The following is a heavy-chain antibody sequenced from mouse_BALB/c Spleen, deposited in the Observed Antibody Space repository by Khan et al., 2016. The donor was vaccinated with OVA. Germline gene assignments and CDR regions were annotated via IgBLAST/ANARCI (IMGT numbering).Heavy chain of an antibody. J-gene: IGHJ3*01. CDR3: TRVAYYYDSEEFAY. V-gene: IGHV5-6*01. CDR1: GFTFSTYG. D-gene: IGHD1-1*01. CDR2: VSTGGGYT. Sequence: EVQGVESGGDLVKPGGSLKLSCAASGFTFSTYGMSWVRQTPDKRLEWVATVSTGGGYTYYPDSVKGRFTISRDNAKNTLYLQMSGLKSEDTAMFYCTRVAYYYDSEEFAYWGQGTLVTVSA.